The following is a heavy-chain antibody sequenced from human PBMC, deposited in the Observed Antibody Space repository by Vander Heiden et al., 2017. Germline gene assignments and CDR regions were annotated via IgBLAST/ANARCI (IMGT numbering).Heavy chain of an antibody. CDR2: ITPIFETA. CDR1: GGTFSSYA. V-gene: IGHV1-69*01. D-gene: IGHD5-12*01. CDR3: GGGGGGGIVATTSFDY. J-gene: IGHJ4*02. Sequence: QVQLVQSGAEVKKPGSSVKVSCKASGGTFSSYAISWVRPAPGQGWEWRGGITPIFETANHTKKFQGRVTITADEPTSTAYMERSSLGSEDTAVYYWGGGGGGGIVATTSFDYWGQGTLVTVSS.